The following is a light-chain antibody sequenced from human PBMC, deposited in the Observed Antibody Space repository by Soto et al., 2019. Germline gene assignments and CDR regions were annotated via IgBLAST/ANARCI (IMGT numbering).Light chain of an antibody. V-gene: IGKV1-39*01. J-gene: IGKJ2*01. CDR3: QRSYSTPPYT. CDR1: QSISSY. Sequence: DIQMTQSPSSLSASVGDRVTITCRASQSISSYLNWYQQKPGKAPKLLIYAASSLQSGVPSRFSGGGSGTDFTLTISNLQPEDFETYYCQRSYSTPPYTFGQGTKLESK. CDR2: AAS.